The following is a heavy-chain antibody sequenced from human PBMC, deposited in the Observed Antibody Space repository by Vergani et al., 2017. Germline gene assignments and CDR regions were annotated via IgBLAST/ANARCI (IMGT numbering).Heavy chain of an antibody. V-gene: IGHV3-33*08. Sequence: QVQLVESGGGVVQPGRSLRLSCAASGFTFSSYAMHWVRQAPGKGLEWVAVIWYDGSNKYYADSVKGRFTISRDNSKNTLYLQMNSLRAEDTAVYYCARGELLPLYYYYYMDVWGKGTTVTVSS. J-gene: IGHJ6*03. D-gene: IGHD1-26*01. CDR1: GFTFSSYA. CDR3: ARGELLPLYYYYYMDV. CDR2: IWYDGSNK.